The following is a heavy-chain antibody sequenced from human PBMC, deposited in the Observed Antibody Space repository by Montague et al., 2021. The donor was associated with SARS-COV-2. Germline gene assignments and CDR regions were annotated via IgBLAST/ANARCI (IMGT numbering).Heavy chain of an antibody. CDR3: ARGINSAGSYYYHLDV. CDR1: GGSMSGYN. Sequence: SETLSLTCNAAGGSMSGYNWSWIRQPPGKGLQWIGSMYNSENTSYNPSLKSRVTISVDTSKKQFSLRLSSVTAADTAVYFCARGINSAGSYYYHLDVWGQGTTVTVSS. J-gene: IGHJ6*02. V-gene: IGHV4-59*01. D-gene: IGHD2-21*01. CDR2: MYNSENT.